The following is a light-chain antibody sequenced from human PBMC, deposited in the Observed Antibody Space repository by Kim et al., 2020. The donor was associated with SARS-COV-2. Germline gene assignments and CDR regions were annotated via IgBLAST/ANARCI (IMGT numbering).Light chain of an antibody. CDR3: CSYADSSTYV. J-gene: IGLJ1*01. CDR2: EVS. Sequence: QSVLTQPASVSGSPGQSITISCTGTSSDVGSYNLVSWYQQHPGKAPKLMIYEVSKRPSVVSNRFSGSKSGNTASLTISGLQAEDEADYYCCSYADSSTYVFGTGTKVTVL. V-gene: IGLV2-23*02. CDR1: SSDVGSYNL.